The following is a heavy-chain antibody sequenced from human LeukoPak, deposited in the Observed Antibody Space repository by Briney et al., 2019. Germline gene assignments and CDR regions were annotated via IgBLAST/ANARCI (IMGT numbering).Heavy chain of an antibody. V-gene: IGHV3-49*03. CDR1: GFTFGDYA. Sequence: GRSLRLSCTASGFTFGDYAMSWFRQAPGKGLEWVGVIRSKAYGGTTEYAASVKGRFTISRDDSKSIAYLQMNSLKTEDTAVYYCTRDGSSSWDYNWFDPWGQGTLVTVSS. D-gene: IGHD6-13*01. CDR2: IRSKAYGGTT. J-gene: IGHJ5*02. CDR3: TRDGSSSWDYNWFDP.